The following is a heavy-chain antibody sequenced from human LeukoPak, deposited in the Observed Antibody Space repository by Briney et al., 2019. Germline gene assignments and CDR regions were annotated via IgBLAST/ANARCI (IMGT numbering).Heavy chain of an antibody. CDR1: GFTFSSYG. D-gene: IGHD2-15*01. Sequence: GGSLRLSCAASGFTFSSYGMHWVRQAPGKGLEWVAFIRYDGSNKFYADSVKGRFTISRDNSKNTLYLQMNSLRAEDTAVYYCAKALSQLQGYYAFDNWGQGTMVTVSS. CDR3: AKALSQLQGYYAFDN. J-gene: IGHJ3*02. CDR2: IRYDGSNK. V-gene: IGHV3-30*02.